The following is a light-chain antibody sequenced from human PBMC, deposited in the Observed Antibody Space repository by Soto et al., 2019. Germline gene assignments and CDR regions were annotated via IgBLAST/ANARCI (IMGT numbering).Light chain of an antibody. Sequence: EILLTQSPGTVSLSRGERATLSCRASQSVSSSYLAWYQQKPGQAPRLLIYGASSRATGIPDRFSGSGSGTDFTLTISRLEPEDFAVYYCQQYGSSPPTETFGQGTKVDIK. V-gene: IGKV3-20*01. J-gene: IGKJ1*01. CDR1: QSVSSSY. CDR2: GAS. CDR3: QQYGSSPPTET.